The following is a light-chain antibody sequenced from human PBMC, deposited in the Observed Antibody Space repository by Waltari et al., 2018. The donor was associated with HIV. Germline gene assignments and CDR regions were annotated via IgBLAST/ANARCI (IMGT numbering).Light chain of an antibody. J-gene: IGKJ1*01. CDR2: KAS. CDR3: QQYNSWT. CDR1: QSISSW. Sequence: DIQMTQSPSTLSASVGDRVTITCRASQSISSWLAWYQQKPGKAPKLLSYKASSLESGVPSRFRGSGSGTEFTRTISSLQPDDFATYYCQQYNSWTFGQGTKVEIK. V-gene: IGKV1-5*03.